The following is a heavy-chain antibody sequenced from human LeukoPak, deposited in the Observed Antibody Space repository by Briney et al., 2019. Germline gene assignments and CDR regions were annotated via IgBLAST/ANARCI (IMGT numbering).Heavy chain of an antibody. Sequence: PSETLSLTCTVSGGSISSGSYYWSWIRQPAGKGLEWIGRIYTSGSTNYNPSLKSRVTISVDTSKNQFSLKLSSVTAADTAVYYCARSENYDFWNLFDPWGQGTLVTVSS. V-gene: IGHV4-61*02. CDR2: IYTSGST. D-gene: IGHD3-3*01. J-gene: IGHJ5*02. CDR1: GGSISSGSYY. CDR3: ARSENYDFWNLFDP.